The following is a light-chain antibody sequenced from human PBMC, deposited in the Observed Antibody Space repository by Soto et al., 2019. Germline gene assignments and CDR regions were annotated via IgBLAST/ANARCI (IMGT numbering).Light chain of an antibody. Sequence: DIQMTQSPSSLSASVADRVTITCQASQDITNYLNWYQQKPGKAPELLIYDASNLETGAQSRFSGSGSGTDFTFTISSLQPEDIATYYCQQYDNLPLTFGGGTKVEIK. J-gene: IGKJ4*01. CDR1: QDITNY. CDR2: DAS. CDR3: QQYDNLPLT. V-gene: IGKV1-33*01.